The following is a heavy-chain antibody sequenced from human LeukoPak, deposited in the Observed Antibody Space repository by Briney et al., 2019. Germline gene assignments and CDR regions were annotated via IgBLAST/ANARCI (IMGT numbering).Heavy chain of an antibody. Sequence: PSETLSLTCTVSDGSITNYDWSWVRQPPGKGLEFIGHVHYSGTTNYNPSLRSRVTISIDTSKKHFFLKLKSVTAADTAVYYCATGYGDFRVEGRYFYSWGQGTLVIVSS. CDR3: ATGYGDFRVEGRYFYS. V-gene: IGHV4-59*01. J-gene: IGHJ4*02. CDR2: VHYSGTT. D-gene: IGHD4-17*01. CDR1: DGSITNYD.